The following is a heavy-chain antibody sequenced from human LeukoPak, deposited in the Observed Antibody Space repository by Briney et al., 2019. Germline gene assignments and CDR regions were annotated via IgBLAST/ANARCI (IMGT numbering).Heavy chain of an antibody. J-gene: IGHJ3*01. CDR3: AKDGSHGENNDAFDF. CDR1: GFSFSSYA. CDR2: IVGSGGNM. Sequence: GGSLRLSCAASGFSFSSYAMSWVRQAPGKGLQWVSAIVGSGGNMYYADSVKGRFTISRDNFKNTLYLQMNSLRAEDTAVYYCAKDGSHGENNDAFDFWGQGTMVTVSS. V-gene: IGHV3-23*01. D-gene: IGHD1-26*01.